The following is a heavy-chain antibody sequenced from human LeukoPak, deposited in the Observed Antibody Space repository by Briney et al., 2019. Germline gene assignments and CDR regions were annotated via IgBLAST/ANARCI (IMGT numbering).Heavy chain of an antibody. V-gene: IGHV3-33*06. Sequence: PGRSLILSCAASGFTFNHYGMHGLRQAPGKGLEWVAVIWSDGTNQFYADSVKGRFTISRDDSQKTVFLQMSSLRAEDTAIYYCAKDAQRGFDYSNSLQFWGQGTLVTVSS. CDR1: GFTFNHYG. CDR2: IWSDGTNQ. CDR3: AKDAQRGFDYSNSLQF. D-gene: IGHD4-11*01. J-gene: IGHJ4*02.